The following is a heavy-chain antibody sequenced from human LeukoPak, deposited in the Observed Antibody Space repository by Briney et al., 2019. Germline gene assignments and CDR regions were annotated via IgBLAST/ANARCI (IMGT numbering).Heavy chain of an antibody. D-gene: IGHD3-22*01. J-gene: IGHJ4*02. CDR2: IKLDGSEK. Sequence: GGSLRLSCAASGSTFSNYWMTWVRQAPGKGLEWVANIKLDGSEKYYVDSVKGRFTISRDNAKNSLYLQMNSLRAEDTAVYYCAREPPPYDSSGYYGFDYWGQGTLVTVSS. CDR1: GSTFSNYW. V-gene: IGHV3-7*03. CDR3: AREPPPYDSSGYYGFDY.